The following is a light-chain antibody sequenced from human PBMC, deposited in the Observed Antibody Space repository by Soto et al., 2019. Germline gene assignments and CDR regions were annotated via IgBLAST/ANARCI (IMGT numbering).Light chain of an antibody. CDR2: GAS. J-gene: IGKJ3*01. CDR3: QYYGSSPFT. V-gene: IGKV3-20*01. CDR1: QSVSSSY. Sequence: EIVLTQSPGTLSLSPGERATLSCRASQSVSSSYLAWYQQKPGQAPRLLIYGASSRATGIPDRFSGSGSGADFTLTISRLEPEDIAVYFCQYYGSSPFTFGPGTKVDIK.